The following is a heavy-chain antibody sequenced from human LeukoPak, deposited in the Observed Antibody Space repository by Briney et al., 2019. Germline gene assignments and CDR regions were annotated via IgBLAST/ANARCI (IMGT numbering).Heavy chain of an antibody. CDR1: GFTFSNYA. CDR3: ASDY. Sequence: PGGSLRLSCAASGFTFSNYAMTWVRQAPGKGLEWVSTISVSGVDTFYADSVKGRFTISRDNSKNTLFLQMNSLTVDDTAVYYCASDYWGQGTLVTVSS. J-gene: IGHJ4*02. V-gene: IGHV3-23*01. CDR2: ISVSGVDT.